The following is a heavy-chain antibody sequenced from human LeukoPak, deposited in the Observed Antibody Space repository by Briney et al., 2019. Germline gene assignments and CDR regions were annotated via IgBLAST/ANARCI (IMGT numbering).Heavy chain of an antibody. CDR3: ATSLWFGELSHYFDY. V-gene: IGHV1-2*02. CDR1: VCTFTGYY. J-gene: IGHJ4*02. D-gene: IGHD3-10*01. CDR2: INPNSGGT. Sequence: GASVTVSCKSSVCTFTGYYMHWLRQARAQGRECMGWINPNSGGTNNAQKFQGSVTMTRDTSISTAYMELSRLRSDDTAVYYCATSLWFGELSHYFDYWGQGTLVTVSS.